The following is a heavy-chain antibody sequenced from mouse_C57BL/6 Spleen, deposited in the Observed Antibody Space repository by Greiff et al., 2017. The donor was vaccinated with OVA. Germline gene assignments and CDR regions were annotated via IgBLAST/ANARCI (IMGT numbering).Heavy chain of an antibody. CDR3: ASKDYGYAMDY. V-gene: IGHV1-55*01. Sequence: QVQLQQPGAELVKPGASVKMSCKASGYTFTSYWITWVKQRPGQGLEWIGDIYPGSGSTNYNEKFKSKATLTVDTSSSTAYLQLSSLTSEDSAVYYCASKDYGYAMDYWGQGTSVTVSS. CDR2: IYPGSGST. CDR1: GYTFTSYW. D-gene: IGHD2-4*01. J-gene: IGHJ4*01.